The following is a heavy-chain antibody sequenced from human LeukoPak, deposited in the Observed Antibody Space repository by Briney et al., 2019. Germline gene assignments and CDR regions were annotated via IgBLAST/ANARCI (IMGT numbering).Heavy chain of an antibody. V-gene: IGHV3-30-3*01. D-gene: IGHD2-21*01. CDR1: GFTFSTYA. J-gene: IGHJ4*02. Sequence: PGRSLRLSCAASGFTFSTYAMHWVRQAPGKGLEWVAVISYDGSNKDYADSVKGRFTISRDNSKNTLYLQMNSLRAEDTAVYYCARDPTPAVVVNAYVFDYWGQGTLVTVSS. CDR2: ISYDGSNK. CDR3: ARDPTPAVVVNAYVFDY.